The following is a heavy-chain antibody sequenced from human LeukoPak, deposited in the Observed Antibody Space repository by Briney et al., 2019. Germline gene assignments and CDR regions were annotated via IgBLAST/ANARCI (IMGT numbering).Heavy chain of an antibody. CDR3: VRTPPNWGFDY. Sequence: ASVKVSCKASGYTFTSYGISWVRQAPGQGLEWMGWISAYNGNTNYAQKLQGRVTMTTDTSTSTAYMELSSLRSEDTAIYYCVRTPPNWGFDYWGQGTLVTVSS. V-gene: IGHV1-18*01. D-gene: IGHD7-27*01. CDR1: GYTFTSYG. CDR2: ISAYNGNT. J-gene: IGHJ4*02.